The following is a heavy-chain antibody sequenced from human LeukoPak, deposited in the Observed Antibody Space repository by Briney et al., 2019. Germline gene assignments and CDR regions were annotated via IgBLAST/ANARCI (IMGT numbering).Heavy chain of an antibody. J-gene: IGHJ4*02. D-gene: IGHD2-2*01. V-gene: IGHV1-18*01. CDR1: GDAFTTYG. CDR2: ISAYNGNT. CDR3: ATAPGYQLLRFDV. Sequence: ASVNVSCKASGDAFTTYGISWVRPAPGQGREWMGWISAYNGNTNSAQKLRGSVTMTTATSTSTAYMELGSLRSAAAAVYSCATAPGYQLLRFDVWGQGTPVTVSS.